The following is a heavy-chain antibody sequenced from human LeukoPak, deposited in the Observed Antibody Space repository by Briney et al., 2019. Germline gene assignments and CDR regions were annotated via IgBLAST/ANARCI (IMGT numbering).Heavy chain of an antibody. J-gene: IGHJ4*02. CDR3: ARGGTFGVDISDY. Sequence: GGSLRLSCAVSGFTFSTYSMTWVRQAPGKGMEWVSSISSSSRNTYYADSVKGRFTIARDNAKNSLYLQMNSLRAEDTAVYYCARGGTFGVDISDYWGQGTLVTVSS. CDR1: GFTFSTYS. D-gene: IGHD3-3*01. CDR2: ISSSSRNT. V-gene: IGHV3-21*01.